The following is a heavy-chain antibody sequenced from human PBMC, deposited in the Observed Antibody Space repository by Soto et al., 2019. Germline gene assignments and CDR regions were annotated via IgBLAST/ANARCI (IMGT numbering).Heavy chain of an antibody. CDR2: IIPIFGTA. Sequence: QVQLVQSGAEVKKPGSSVKVSCKASGGTFSSYAISWVRQAPGQGLEWMGGIIPIFGTANYAQKFQGRVTITADESTSTAYMELSSLRSEDTAVYYCARDSGSSGWSISVGYFGYWGQGTLGTVSS. J-gene: IGHJ4*02. CDR3: ARDSGSSGWSISVGYFGY. CDR1: GGTFSSYA. D-gene: IGHD6-19*01. V-gene: IGHV1-69*01.